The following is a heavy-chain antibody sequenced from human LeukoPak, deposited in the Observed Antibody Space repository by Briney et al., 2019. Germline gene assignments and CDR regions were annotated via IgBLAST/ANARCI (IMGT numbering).Heavy chain of an antibody. CDR1: GFTFDDYG. CDR3: ARDHGAIALTNYLDY. J-gene: IGHJ4*02. D-gene: IGHD1-1*01. Sequence: GGSLRLSCAASGFTFDDYGMSWVRQAPGKGLEWVSNINRNGGNTAYADSVKGRFTISRDNAKNSLYLQMNSLRAEDTALYYCARDHGAIALTNYLDYWGQATLVTVSS. V-gene: IGHV3-20*04. CDR2: INRNGGNT.